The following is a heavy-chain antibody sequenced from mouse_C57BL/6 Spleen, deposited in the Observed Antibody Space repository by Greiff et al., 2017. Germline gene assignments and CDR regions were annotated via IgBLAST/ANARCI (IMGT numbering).Heavy chain of an antibody. D-gene: IGHD4-1*01. Sequence: VQLQESGPELVKPGASVKISCKASGYAFSSSWMNWVKQRPGKGLEWIGRIYPGVGDTNYNGKFKGKATLTADKSSSTAYMQIYGLTSVESAVYFYVPDWDGGFAYWGQGTLVTVSA. CDR2: IYPGVGDT. CDR1: GYAFSSSW. J-gene: IGHJ3*01. CDR3: VPDWDGGFAY. V-gene: IGHV1-82*01.